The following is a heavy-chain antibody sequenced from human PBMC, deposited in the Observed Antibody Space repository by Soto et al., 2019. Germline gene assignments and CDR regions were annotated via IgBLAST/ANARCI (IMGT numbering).Heavy chain of an antibody. Sequence: GGSLRLSCTASGFAVRHNYMTWVRQAPGKGLEWVSLIYSGGDTAYADSVKGRFTISRHTSQNTLYLQMNSLRAEDTAVYYCARPYGSGSYYRARAYAFDIWGQGTMVTVSS. CDR2: IYSGGDT. D-gene: IGHD3-10*01. V-gene: IGHV3-53*04. CDR1: GFAVRHNY. CDR3: ARPYGSGSYYRARAYAFDI. J-gene: IGHJ3*02.